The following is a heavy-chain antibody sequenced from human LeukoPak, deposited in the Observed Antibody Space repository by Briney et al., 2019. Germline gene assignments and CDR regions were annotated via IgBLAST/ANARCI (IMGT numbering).Heavy chain of an antibody. CDR1: GGSISSYY. D-gene: IGHD2-2*01. V-gene: IGHV4-59*01. CDR3: ASCAGTSCYYYYYMDV. Sequence: PSETLSLTCTVSGGSISSYYWSWIRQPPGKGLEWIGYINYSGSTNYNPSLKSRVTISGDTSKNQFSLKLSSVTAADTAVYYCASCAGTSCYYYYYMDVWGKGTTVTVSS. J-gene: IGHJ6*03. CDR2: INYSGST.